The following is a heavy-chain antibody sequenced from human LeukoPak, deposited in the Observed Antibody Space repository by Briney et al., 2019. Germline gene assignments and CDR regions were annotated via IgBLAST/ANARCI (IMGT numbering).Heavy chain of an antibody. CDR3: ARDLYDSSGYYCSFDY. D-gene: IGHD3-22*01. V-gene: IGHV1-2*02. J-gene: IGHJ4*02. CDR1: GYTFTGYY. Sequence: ASVKVSCKASGYTFTGYYMHWVRQAPGQGREWMGWINPNSGGTNYAQKFQGRVTMTRDTSISTAYMELSRLRSDDTVVYYCARDLYDSSGYYCSFDYWGQGTLVTVSS. CDR2: INPNSGGT.